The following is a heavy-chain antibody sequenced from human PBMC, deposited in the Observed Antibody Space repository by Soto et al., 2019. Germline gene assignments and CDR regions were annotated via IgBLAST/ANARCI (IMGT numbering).Heavy chain of an antibody. D-gene: IGHD2-15*01. J-gene: IGHJ6*02. V-gene: IGHV1-58*01. CDR2: IVVGSGNT. CDR1: GFTFTSSA. Sequence: QMQLVQSGPEVKKPGTSVKVSCKASGFTFTSSAVQWVRQARGQRLEWIGWIVVGSGNTNYAQKFQERVTITRDMATGTAYMELSSLRSEDTAVYYCAADYCSGGSCYSNYYYGMDVWGQGTTVTVSS. CDR3: AADYCSGGSCYSNYYYGMDV.